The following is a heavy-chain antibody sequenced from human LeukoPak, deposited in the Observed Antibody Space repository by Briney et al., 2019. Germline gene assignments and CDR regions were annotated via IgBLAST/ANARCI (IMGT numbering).Heavy chain of an antibody. J-gene: IGHJ6*02. Sequence: GESLKISCEGSGYSFTSYWIAWVRQMPGKGLEWMGIIYPGDSDTRYSPSFQGHVTISADKSISTAYLQWSSLKASDTAMYYCATVMVLNSNCGGDCYTLYGMDVWGQGTTVTVSS. CDR2: IYPGDSDT. D-gene: IGHD2-21*02. CDR1: GYSFTSYW. CDR3: ATVMVLNSNCGGDCYTLYGMDV. V-gene: IGHV5-51*01.